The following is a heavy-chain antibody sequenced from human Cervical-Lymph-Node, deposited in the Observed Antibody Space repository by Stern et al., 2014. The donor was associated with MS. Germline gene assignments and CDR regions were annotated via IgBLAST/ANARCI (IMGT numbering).Heavy chain of an antibody. D-gene: IGHD2-8*01. J-gene: IGHJ4*02. CDR1: GYSFTDFW. V-gene: IGHV5-51*03. Sequence: EVQLVESGPEVKKPGESLKMSCKASGYSFTDFWIGWVRQMPGKGLESMGIIHPGDFDTRYSPSFQGQVTISVDRSINTAYLQWSSLKASDSAIYYCAIQGCTNGVCHFEYWGQGTLVTVSS. CDR3: AIQGCTNGVCHFEY. CDR2: IHPGDFDT.